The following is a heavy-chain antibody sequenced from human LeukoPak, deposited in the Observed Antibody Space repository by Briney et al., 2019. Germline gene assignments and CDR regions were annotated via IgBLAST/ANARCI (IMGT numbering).Heavy chain of an antibody. CDR2: INLNSGGT. V-gene: IGHV1-2*02. Sequence: ASVKVSCKASGYIFTGHYIHWVRQTPGQGFEWMGWINLNSGGTKYAQKFEGRATVTRDTSISTAYMELSRLSSDDTTVYYCARDYARYCSTGRCNFFDYWGQGTLVTVSS. J-gene: IGHJ4*02. CDR3: ARDYARYCSTGRCNFFDY. CDR1: GYIFTGHY. D-gene: IGHD2-2*01.